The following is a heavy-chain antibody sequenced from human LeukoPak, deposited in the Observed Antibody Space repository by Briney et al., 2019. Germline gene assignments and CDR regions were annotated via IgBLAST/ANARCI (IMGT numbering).Heavy chain of an antibody. D-gene: IGHD6-19*01. CDR3: ARGAAVAVEL. J-gene: IGHJ4*02. CDR1: GFTVSSNY. CDR2: IQYDGTTE. Sequence: PGGSLRLSCAASGFTVSSNYMSWVRQAPGKGLEYVAFIQYDGTTEYYADSVKGRFTMSRDMSKNMLYLQMNSLRREDTAVYYCARGAAVAVELWGQGTLVTVSS. V-gene: IGHV3-30*02.